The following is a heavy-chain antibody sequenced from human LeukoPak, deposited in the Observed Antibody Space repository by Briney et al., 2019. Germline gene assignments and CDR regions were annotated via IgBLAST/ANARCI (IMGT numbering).Heavy chain of an antibody. V-gene: IGHV6-1*01. CDR3: AGVVASNNAFDI. Sequence: SQTLSLTCAISGDSVSSNSAAWNWIRQSPSRVLEWLGRTYYRSKWYNDYAVSVKSRITINPDTSKNQSSMQLNSVTPEDTAVYYCAGVVASNNAFDIWGQGTMVTVSS. CDR1: GDSVSSNSAA. D-gene: IGHD2-15*01. CDR2: TYYRSKWYN. J-gene: IGHJ3*02.